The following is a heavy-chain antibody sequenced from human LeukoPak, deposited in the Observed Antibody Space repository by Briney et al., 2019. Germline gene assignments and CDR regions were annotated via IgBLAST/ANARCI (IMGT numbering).Heavy chain of an antibody. CDR3: ARDFDSPLAFDI. CDR2: NFYSGRT. D-gene: IGHD3-9*01. Sequence: SETLSLTCTVSGGSISSSNYYWGWIRQPPGKGLEWIGSNFYSGRTYNNPSLKSRVSISVDTSKNQLSLKLTSVTAADTAVYYCARDFDSPLAFDIWGQGTMVTVSS. J-gene: IGHJ3*02. V-gene: IGHV4-39*02. CDR1: GGSISSSNYY.